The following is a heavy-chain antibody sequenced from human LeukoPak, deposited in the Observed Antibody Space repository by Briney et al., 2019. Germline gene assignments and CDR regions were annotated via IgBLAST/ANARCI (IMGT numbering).Heavy chain of an antibody. J-gene: IGHJ3*02. CDR3: AKSPYDSSGYYYIWGAFDI. Sequence: GGSLRLSCAASGFTFSSYAMTWVRQAPGKGLEWVSAISGSGGSTYYADSVKGRFTISRDNSKNTLYLQMNSLRAEDTAVYYCAKSPYDSSGYYYIWGAFDIWGQGTMVTVSS. V-gene: IGHV3-23*01. CDR2: ISGSGGST. D-gene: IGHD3-22*01. CDR1: GFTFSSYA.